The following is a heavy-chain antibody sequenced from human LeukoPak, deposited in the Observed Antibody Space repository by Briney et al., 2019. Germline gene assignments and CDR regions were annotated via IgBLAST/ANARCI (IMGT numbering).Heavy chain of an antibody. CDR1: GYTFTSYD. V-gene: IGHV1-8*01. D-gene: IGHD3-10*01. CDR2: MNPNSGNT. J-gene: IGHJ6*02. CDR3: ARGSVVPGPGDV. Sequence: ASVKVSCKASGYTFTSYDINWVRQATGQGLEWMGWMNPNSGNTGYAQKFQGRVTMTRNTSISTAYMELSSLRSEDTAVYYCARGSVVPGPGDVWGQGTTVTVSS.